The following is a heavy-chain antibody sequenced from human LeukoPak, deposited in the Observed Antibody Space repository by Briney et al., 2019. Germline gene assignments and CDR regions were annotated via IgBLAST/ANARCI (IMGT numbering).Heavy chain of an antibody. CDR2: IYLDDIS. Sequence: GGSLRLSCAASGFSVTSNYLTWVRQAAGKGLEWISCIYLDDISKIMESVRGRFTLSRDISKNTLFLQMNNLTAEDTAVYFCARATQVWESKDYYYYYYMDVWGQGTTVTVSS. V-gene: IGHV3-53*01. D-gene: IGHD1-26*01. CDR1: GFSVTSNY. J-gene: IGHJ6*03. CDR3: ARATQVWESKDYYYYYYMDV.